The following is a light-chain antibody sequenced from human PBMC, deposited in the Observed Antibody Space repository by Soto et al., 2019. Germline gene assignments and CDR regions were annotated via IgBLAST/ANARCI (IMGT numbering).Light chain of an antibody. J-gene: IGLJ3*02. CDR2: EVS. CDR3: SSYTSTNTWV. Sequence: QSALTQPASVSGSPGQSITISCTGTSSDVGGHNYVSWYQQHPGKAPKFMIFEVSNRPSGVSNRFSGSKSGNTAPLTISGLQAEDEADYYCSSYTSTNTWVFGGGTKLTVL. V-gene: IGLV2-14*01. CDR1: SSDVGGHNY.